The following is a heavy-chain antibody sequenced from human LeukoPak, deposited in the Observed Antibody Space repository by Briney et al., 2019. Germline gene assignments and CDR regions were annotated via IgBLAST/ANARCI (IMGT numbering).Heavy chain of an antibody. D-gene: IGHD4/OR15-4a*01. Sequence: GGSLRLSCATSGFTIFNYWMSWVRQAPGKGLEWVANINLDGSQKYYVDSLKGRFTISRDNAKNSVYLQMNSLRAEDTAVYYCARDVDYANPRHDYWGQGTLVTISS. J-gene: IGHJ4*02. V-gene: IGHV3-7*01. CDR2: INLDGSQK. CDR3: ARDVDYANPRHDY. CDR1: GFTIFNYW.